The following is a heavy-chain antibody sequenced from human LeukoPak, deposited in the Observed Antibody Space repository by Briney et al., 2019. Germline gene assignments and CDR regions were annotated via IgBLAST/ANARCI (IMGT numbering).Heavy chain of an antibody. CDR2: IRGSGGST. V-gene: IGHV3-23*01. CDR3: AKDINYGGNSGLDY. CDR1: GFTFSSYA. D-gene: IGHD4-23*01. Sequence: GGSLRLSCAASGFTFSSYAMSWVRQAPGKGLEWVSGIRGSGGSTNYADFVKGRFTISRDNSKNSLYLQMNSLRAEDTALYYCAKDINYGGNSGLDYWGQGTLVTVSS. J-gene: IGHJ4*02.